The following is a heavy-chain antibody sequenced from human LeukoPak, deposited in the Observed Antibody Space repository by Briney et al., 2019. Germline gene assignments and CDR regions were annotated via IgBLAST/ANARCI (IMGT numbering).Heavy chain of an antibody. Sequence: PGRSLRLSCAASGFSFSDSYMTWIRQAPGKGLEWVSWISGSSSYTNYADSVKGRFTISRDNAKNSLYLQMNSLRAEDTAVYYCAREGARLTLDYWGQGTLVTVSS. CDR3: AREGARLTLDY. CDR2: ISGSSSYT. V-gene: IGHV3-11*06. D-gene: IGHD3-16*01. J-gene: IGHJ4*02. CDR1: GFSFSDSY.